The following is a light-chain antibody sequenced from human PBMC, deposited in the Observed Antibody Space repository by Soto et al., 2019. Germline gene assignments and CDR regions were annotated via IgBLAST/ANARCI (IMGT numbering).Light chain of an antibody. V-gene: IGLV1-44*01. J-gene: IGLJ1*01. Sequence: QSVLAQPASVSGSPGQSITISCTGTSSDVGGYNYVSWYQQHPGKAPRLLIYSNNQRPSGVPDRFSGSKSGTSASLAISGLQSEDEADYYCAAWDDSLNGFYVFGTGTKVTVL. CDR3: AAWDDSLNGFYV. CDR2: SNN. CDR1: SSDVGGYNY.